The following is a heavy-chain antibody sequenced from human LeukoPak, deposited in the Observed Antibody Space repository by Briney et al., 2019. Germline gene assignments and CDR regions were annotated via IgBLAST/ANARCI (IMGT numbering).Heavy chain of an antibody. J-gene: IGHJ3*02. CDR2: ISSNGGST. D-gene: IGHD6-13*01. CDR1: GFTFSSYA. CDR3: ARDRAAAAYDAFDI. V-gene: IGHV3-64*01. Sequence: GGSLRLSCAASGFTFSSYAMHWVRQAPGKGLEYVSAISSNGGSTYYANSVKGRFTIYRDNSKNTLYLQMGSLRAEDMAVYYCARDRAAAAYDAFDIWGQGTMVTVSS.